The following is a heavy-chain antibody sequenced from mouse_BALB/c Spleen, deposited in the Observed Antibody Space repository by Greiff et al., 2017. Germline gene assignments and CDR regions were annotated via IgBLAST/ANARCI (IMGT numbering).Heavy chain of an antibody. CDR2: ISYSGST. D-gene: IGHD2-4*01. Sequence: VQLQQSGPGLVKPSQSLSLTCTVTGYSITSDYAWNWIRQFPGNKLEWMGYISYSGSTSYNPSLKSRISITRDTSKNQFFLQLNSVTTEDTATYYCATKKSTMITVFAYWGQGTLVTVSA. CDR1: GYSITSDYA. J-gene: IGHJ3*01. V-gene: IGHV3-2*02. CDR3: ATKKSTMITVFAY.